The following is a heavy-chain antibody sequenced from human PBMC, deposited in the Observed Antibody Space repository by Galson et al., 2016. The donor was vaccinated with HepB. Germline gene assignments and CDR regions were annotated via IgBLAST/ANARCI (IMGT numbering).Heavy chain of an antibody. Sequence: SLRLSCAASGFTVSSNYMTWVRQAPGKGLEWVSVIYSGGTTYYADSVKGRFTISRDNSKNTLFLQMNTLRAEDTAVYYCARGVYGDHGWFDYWGQGTLVTGSS. D-gene: IGHD4-17*01. CDR3: ARGVYGDHGWFDY. J-gene: IGHJ4*02. CDR1: GFTVSSNY. V-gene: IGHV3-66*02. CDR2: IYSGGTT.